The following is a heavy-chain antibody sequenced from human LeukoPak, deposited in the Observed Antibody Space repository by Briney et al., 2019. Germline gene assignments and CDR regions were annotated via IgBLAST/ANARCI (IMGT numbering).Heavy chain of an antibody. V-gene: IGHV1-2*06. CDR1: GYTFTGYY. J-gene: IGHJ4*02. CDR2: INPNSGGT. Sequence: ASVKVSCKASGYTFTGYYMHWVRQAPGQGLEWMGRINPNSGGTNYAQKFQGRVTMTRDTSIGTAYMELSRLRSDDTAVYYCARIDSITAIKTDYWGQGTLVTVSS. D-gene: IGHD5-18*01. CDR3: ARIDSITAIKTDY.